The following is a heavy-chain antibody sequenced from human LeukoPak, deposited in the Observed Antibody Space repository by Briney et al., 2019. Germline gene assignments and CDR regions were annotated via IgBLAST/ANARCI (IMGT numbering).Heavy chain of an antibody. Sequence: PGGSLRLSCAASGFTFSDHYMSWIRQAPGRGLEWVSYISGSGTNTDYADSVKGRFTISRDNAKNSLYLQMNSLRAGDTAVYYCAREALQAAAGTGGMDVWGQGTTVTVSS. CDR2: ISGSGTNT. V-gene: IGHV3-11*06. CDR1: GFTFSDHY. CDR3: AREALQAAAGTGGMDV. J-gene: IGHJ6*02. D-gene: IGHD6-13*01.